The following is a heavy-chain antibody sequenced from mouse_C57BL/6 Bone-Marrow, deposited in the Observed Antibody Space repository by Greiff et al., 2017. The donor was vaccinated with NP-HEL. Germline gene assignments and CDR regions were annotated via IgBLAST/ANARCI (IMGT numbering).Heavy chain of an antibody. CDR1: GYSFTGYY. CDR2: INPSTGGT. Sequence: VQLQQSGPELVKPGASVKISCKASGYSFTGYYMNWVKQSPEKSLEWIGEINPSTGGTTYNQKFKAKATLTVDKSSSTAYMQLKSLTSEDSAVYYCARRRDYDGFDYWGQGTTLTVSS. CDR3: ARRRDYDGFDY. V-gene: IGHV1-42*01. J-gene: IGHJ2*01. D-gene: IGHD2-4*01.